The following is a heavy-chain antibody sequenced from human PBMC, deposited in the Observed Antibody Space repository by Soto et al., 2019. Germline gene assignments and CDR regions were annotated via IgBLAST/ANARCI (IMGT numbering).Heavy chain of an antibody. CDR2: ISAYNGNT. V-gene: IGHV1-18*01. D-gene: IGHD6-13*01. J-gene: IGHJ5*02. CDR1: GYTFTSYG. CDR3: ARVEKTIAAAGTAGEGWFDP. Sequence: QVQLVQSGAEVKKPGASVKVSCKASGYTFTSYGISWVRQAPGQGLEWMGWISAYNGNTNYAQKLQGSVTMTTDTSTSTAYMELRSLRSDDTAVYYCARVEKTIAAAGTAGEGWFDPWGQGTLVTVSS.